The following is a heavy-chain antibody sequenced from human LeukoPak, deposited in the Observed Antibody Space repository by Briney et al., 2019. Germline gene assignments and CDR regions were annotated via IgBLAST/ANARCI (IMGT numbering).Heavy chain of an antibody. Sequence: KASETLSLTCAVYGGSFSGYCWSWIRQPPGKGLEWIGEINHSGSTNYNPSLKSRVTISVDTSKNQFSLKLSSVTAADTAVYYCARAKKIFGVVLGKTNWFDPWGQGTLVTVSS. V-gene: IGHV4-34*01. CDR1: GGSFSGYC. CDR2: INHSGST. D-gene: IGHD3-3*01. J-gene: IGHJ5*02. CDR3: ARAKKIFGVVLGKTNWFDP.